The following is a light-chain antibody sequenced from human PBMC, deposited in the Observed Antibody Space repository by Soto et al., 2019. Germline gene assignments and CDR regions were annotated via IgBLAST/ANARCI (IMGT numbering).Light chain of an antibody. CDR3: QHYNSYSEA. Sequence: EIVLTQSPATLSVSPGERATLSCRASQSVSSYLAWYQQKPCQAPRLLIYGASTRATGIPARFSGSGSGTEFTLIISSLQPDDFATYYCQHYNSYSEAFGQGTKVDIK. V-gene: IGKV3-15*01. CDR1: QSVSSY. CDR2: GAS. J-gene: IGKJ1*01.